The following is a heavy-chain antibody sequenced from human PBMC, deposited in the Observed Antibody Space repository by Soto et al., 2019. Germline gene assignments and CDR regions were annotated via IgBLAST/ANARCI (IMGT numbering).Heavy chain of an antibody. D-gene: IGHD3-22*01. CDR3: ARSESGNYRG. CDR1: GFTFSSYW. CDR2: INPDGSST. Sequence: EVELVESGGGLVQPGGSLRLCCAASGFTFSSYWMHWVRQVSGKGLVWVSRINPDGSSTNYADFVRGRFTISRDNAKYTLYLQMNSLRAEDTAIYYCARSESGNYRGWGQGTLVTVSS. J-gene: IGHJ4*02. V-gene: IGHV3-74*01.